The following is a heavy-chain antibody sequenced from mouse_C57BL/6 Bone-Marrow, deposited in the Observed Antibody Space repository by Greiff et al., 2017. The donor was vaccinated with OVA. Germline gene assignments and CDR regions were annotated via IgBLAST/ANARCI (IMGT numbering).Heavy chain of an antibody. V-gene: IGHV5-4*01. CDR1: GFTFSSYA. Sequence: EVQLVESGGGLVKPGGSLKLSCAASGFTFSSYAMSWVRQTPEKRLEWVATISDGGSYTYYPDNVKCRFTISRDNAKNNLYLQMSHLKSEDTAMYYCARDAGSRDYAMDYWGQGTSVTVSS. CDR3: ARDAGSRDYAMDY. J-gene: IGHJ4*01. CDR2: ISDGGSYT. D-gene: IGHD1-1*01.